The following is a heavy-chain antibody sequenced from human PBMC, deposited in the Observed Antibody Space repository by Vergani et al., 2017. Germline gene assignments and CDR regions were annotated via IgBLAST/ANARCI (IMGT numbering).Heavy chain of an antibody. D-gene: IGHD2-15*01. Sequence: QVQLVESGGGLVKPGGSLRLSCAASGFTFSDYYMSWIRQAPGKGLEWVAVISYDGSNKYYADSVKGRFTISRDNSKNTLYLQMNSLRAEDTAVYYCARDSGSLGYCSGGSCATGFDYWGQGTLVTVSS. V-gene: IGHV3-30-3*01. J-gene: IGHJ4*02. CDR2: ISYDGSNK. CDR3: ARDSGSLGYCSGGSCATGFDY. CDR1: GFTFSDYY.